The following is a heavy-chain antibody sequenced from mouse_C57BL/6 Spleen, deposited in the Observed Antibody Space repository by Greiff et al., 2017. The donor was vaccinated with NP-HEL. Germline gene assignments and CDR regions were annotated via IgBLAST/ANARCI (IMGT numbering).Heavy chain of an antibody. D-gene: IGHD1-1*01. Sequence: QVQLKESGPGLVQPSQSLSITCTVSGFSLTSYGVHWVRQSPGKGLEWLGVIWSGGSTDYNAAFISRLSISKDNSKSQVFFKMNSLQADDTAIYYCARSEGTTVVDGAMDYWGQGTSVTVSS. CDR2: IWSGGST. J-gene: IGHJ4*01. CDR1: GFSLTSYG. V-gene: IGHV2-2*01. CDR3: ARSEGTTVVDGAMDY.